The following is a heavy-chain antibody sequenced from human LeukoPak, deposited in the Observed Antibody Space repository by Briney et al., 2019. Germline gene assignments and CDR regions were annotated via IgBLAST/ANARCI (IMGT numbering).Heavy chain of an antibody. CDR2: ISSSSSYI. D-gene: IGHD2-2*02. J-gene: IGHJ4*02. CDR3: ARSYCSSTSCYNALTYFDY. CDR1: GFTFSSYS. V-gene: IGHV3-21*01. Sequence: GGSLRLSCAASGFTFSSYSMNWVRQAPGKGLEWVSSISSSSSYIYYADSVKGRFTISRDNAKNSLYLQMNSLRAEDTAVYYCARSYCSSTSCYNALTYFDYWGQGTLVTVSS.